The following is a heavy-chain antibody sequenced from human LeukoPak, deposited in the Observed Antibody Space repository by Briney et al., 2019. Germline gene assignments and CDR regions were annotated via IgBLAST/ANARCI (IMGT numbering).Heavy chain of an antibody. V-gene: IGHV3-53*01. CDR2: LYSGGGA. Sequence: GGSLRLSCAASGLTVSSNSMSWVRQAPGKGLEWVSILYSGGGANYADSVKGRFTISRDNSRNTLFLQMNSLRAEDTAVYYCARRDTTGWYHHFDYWGQGTLVTVSS. D-gene: IGHD6-19*01. CDR1: GLTVSSNS. CDR3: ARRDTTGWYHHFDY. J-gene: IGHJ4*02.